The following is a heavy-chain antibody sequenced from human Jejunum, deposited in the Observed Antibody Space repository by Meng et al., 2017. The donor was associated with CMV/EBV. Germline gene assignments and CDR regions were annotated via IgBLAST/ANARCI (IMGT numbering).Heavy chain of an antibody. CDR1: GFTFSDYG. Sequence: LVESGGGVVPPGGSLRLSCAASGFTFSDYGMHWVRQAPGKGLEWVSFIRYDGSDDAYADSVKGRFAISRDNSKNALFLQMDSLRAEDTAMYYCAKDFLSGSLGELWDYWGQGTLVTDSS. V-gene: IGHV3-30*02. J-gene: IGHJ4*02. CDR2: IRYDGSDD. CDR3: AKDFLSGSLGELWDY. D-gene: IGHD3-10*01.